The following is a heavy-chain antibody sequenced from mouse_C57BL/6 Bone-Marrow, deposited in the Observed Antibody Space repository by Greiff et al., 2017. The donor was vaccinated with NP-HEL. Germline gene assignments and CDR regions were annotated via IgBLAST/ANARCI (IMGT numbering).Heavy chain of an antibody. CDR1: GYTFTSYG. J-gene: IGHJ2*01. D-gene: IGHD2-1*01. Sequence: VKLQESGAELARPGASVKLSCKASGYTFTSYGISWVKQRTGQGLEWIGEIYPRSGNTYYNEKFKGKATLTADKSSSTAYMELRSLTSEDSAVYFCARPPLYYGNLFDYWGQGTTLTVSS. V-gene: IGHV1-81*01. CDR3: ARPPLYYGNLFDY. CDR2: IYPRSGNT.